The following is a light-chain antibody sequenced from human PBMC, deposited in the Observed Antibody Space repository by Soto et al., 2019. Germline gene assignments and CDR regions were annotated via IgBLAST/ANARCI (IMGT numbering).Light chain of an antibody. CDR3: QQRSNWPQAT. V-gene: IGKV3-11*01. CDR2: DAS. Sequence: EIVLTQSPATLSLSPGERATLSCRASQSVSSYLAWYQQKPGQAPRLLIYDASNRATGIPARFSGSGSETDFTLTISSLEPEDFAVYYRQQRSNWPQATFGQGTRLEIK. CDR1: QSVSSY. J-gene: IGKJ5*01.